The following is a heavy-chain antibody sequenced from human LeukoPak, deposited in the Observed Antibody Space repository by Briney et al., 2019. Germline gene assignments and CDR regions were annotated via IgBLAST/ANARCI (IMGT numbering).Heavy chain of an antibody. CDR1: GYTLTELS. CDR3: ATFGPYYYGSSGLI. J-gene: IGHJ3*02. V-gene: IGHV1-24*01. D-gene: IGHD3-22*01. CDR2: FDPEDGET. Sequence: ASVKVSCKVSGYTLTELSMHWVRQAPGKGLEWMGGFDPEDGETIYAQKFQGRVTMTEDTSTDTAYMELSSLRSEDTAVYYCATFGPYYYGSSGLIWGQGTMVTVSS.